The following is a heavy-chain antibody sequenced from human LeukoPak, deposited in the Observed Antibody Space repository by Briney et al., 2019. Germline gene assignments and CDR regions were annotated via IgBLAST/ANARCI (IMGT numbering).Heavy chain of an antibody. V-gene: IGHV3-23*01. Sequence: GGSLRLSCAASGFTFSNYAMGWVRQAPGKGPEWVSGISGSGDTTYYADSVKGRFTISRDNSKNTLYLQMNSLGAEDTAVYYCAKDRSDNSSWYCMDVWGQGTTVTVSS. CDR1: GFTFSNYA. CDR2: ISGSGDTT. J-gene: IGHJ6*02. D-gene: IGHD6-19*01. CDR3: AKDRSDNSSWYCMDV.